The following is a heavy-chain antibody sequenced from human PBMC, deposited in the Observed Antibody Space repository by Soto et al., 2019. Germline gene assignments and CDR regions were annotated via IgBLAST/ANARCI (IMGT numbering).Heavy chain of an antibody. Sequence: QVQLVQSGAEVKKPGSSVKVSCKASGGTFSSYTISWVRQAPGQGLEWMGRIIPILGIANYAQKFQGRVTNTADKSNSTAYMELSSLRSEDTAVYYCAREKIYDFWSGYPYYFDYWGQGTLVTVSS. V-gene: IGHV1-69*08. CDR3: AREKIYDFWSGYPYYFDY. D-gene: IGHD3-3*01. J-gene: IGHJ4*02. CDR1: GGTFSSYT. CDR2: IIPILGIA.